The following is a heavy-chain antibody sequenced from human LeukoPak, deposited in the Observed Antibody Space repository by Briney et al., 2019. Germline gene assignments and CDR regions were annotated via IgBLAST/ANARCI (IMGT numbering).Heavy chain of an antibody. J-gene: IGHJ1*01. D-gene: IGHD4-17*01. CDR1: GFTYSNPW. V-gene: IGHV3-15*01. Sequence: GGSLRLSCAASGFTYSNPWMSWVRQAPGKGLEWVGRIKSKTDGGTTEYAAAVQGRFTISRNDSKNTLYLQMNSLKTEYTGVYYCTTYGDYEGLSEHWSQGTLVTVSS. CDR3: TTYGDYEGLSEH. CDR2: IKSKTDGGTT.